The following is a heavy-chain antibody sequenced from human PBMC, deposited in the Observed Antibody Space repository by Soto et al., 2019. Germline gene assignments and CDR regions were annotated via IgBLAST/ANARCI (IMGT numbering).Heavy chain of an antibody. V-gene: IGHV4-30-4*01. CDR3: ARDYCSSTSCPPGPFDP. CDR1: GGSISSGDYY. Sequence: SETLSLTCTVSGGSISSGDYYWSWIRQPPGKGLEWIGYIYYSGSTYYNPSLKSRVTISVDTSKNQFSLKLSSVTAADTAVYYCARDYCSSTSCPPGPFDPWGQRTLVTVSS. CDR2: IYYSGST. J-gene: IGHJ5*02. D-gene: IGHD2-2*01.